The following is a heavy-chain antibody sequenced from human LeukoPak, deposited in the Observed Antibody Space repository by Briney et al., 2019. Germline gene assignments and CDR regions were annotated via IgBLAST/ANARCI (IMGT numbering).Heavy chain of an antibody. V-gene: IGHV4-39*01. CDR3: ARRGSLHSPANP. J-gene: IGHJ5*02. Sequence: SGTLSLTCAVSGGSISSSNYYWDWIRQPPGKGLEWIGSIYYSGNTYYNPSLKGRVTIFVDTSKNQFSLKLTSVTAADTALYYCARRGSLHSPANPWGQGTLVTVSS. CDR2: IYYSGNT. CDR1: GGSISSSNYY. D-gene: IGHD4-23*01.